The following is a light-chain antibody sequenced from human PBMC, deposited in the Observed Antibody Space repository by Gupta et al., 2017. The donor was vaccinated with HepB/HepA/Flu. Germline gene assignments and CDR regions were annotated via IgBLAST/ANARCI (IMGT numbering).Light chain of an antibody. Sequence: VLTPHPGAMSSSPRGEATLSWSESRRIGSSYLAWYQQKPGQAPWLLIYGASSRATGIPARFSGSGSGTDFTLTISRLESEDFAVYYCQQYGGSPPKRTFGGGTKVEIK. J-gene: IGKJ4*01. CDR2: GAS. V-gene: IGKV3-20*01. CDR1: RRIGSSY. CDR3: QQYGGSPPKRT.